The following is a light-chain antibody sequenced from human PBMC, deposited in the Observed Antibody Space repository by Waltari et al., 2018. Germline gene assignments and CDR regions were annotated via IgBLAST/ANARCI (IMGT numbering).Light chain of an antibody. Sequence: EIVLTQSPATLSLSPGERATLSCRASQSVSSYLVWYQQKAGQAPRLLIYDASNSATGIPARFSGSGSVTDFTLTISSLEPEDFAVYYCQHRRNWPLTFGQGTRLEIK. CDR1: QSVSSY. V-gene: IGKV3-11*01. J-gene: IGKJ5*01. CDR3: QHRRNWPLT. CDR2: DAS.